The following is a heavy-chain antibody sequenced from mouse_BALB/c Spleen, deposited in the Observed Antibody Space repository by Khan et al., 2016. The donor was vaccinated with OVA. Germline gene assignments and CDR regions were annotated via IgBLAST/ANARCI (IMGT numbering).Heavy chain of an antibody. V-gene: IGHV1-63*02. CDR3: AGRGAARATWDYFDY. Sequence: QVQLQQSGTELARPGTSVKMSCKAAGYTFSNYWIGWVKQRPGHGLEWIGDIYPGGGYTNYNENFKGKATLTADTSSSTAYMQLSSLASEDSAIYYCAGRGAARATWDYFDYWGQGTTLTVSS. CDR1: GYTFSNYW. CDR2: IYPGGGYT. D-gene: IGHD3-1*01. J-gene: IGHJ2*01.